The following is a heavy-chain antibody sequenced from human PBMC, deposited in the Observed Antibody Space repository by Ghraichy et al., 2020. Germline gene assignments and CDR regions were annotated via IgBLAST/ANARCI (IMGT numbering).Heavy chain of an antibody. CDR2: IYYSGST. D-gene: IGHD3-22*01. CDR3: ARHPKGYYDSSGQNPPDY. CDR1: GGSISSSSYY. Sequence: SETLSLTCTVSGGSISSSSYYWGWIRQPPGKGLEWIGSIYYSGSTYYNPSLKSRVTISVDTSKNQFSLKLSSVTAADTAVYYCARHPKGYYDSSGQNPPDYWGQGTLVTVSS. V-gene: IGHV4-39*01. J-gene: IGHJ4*02.